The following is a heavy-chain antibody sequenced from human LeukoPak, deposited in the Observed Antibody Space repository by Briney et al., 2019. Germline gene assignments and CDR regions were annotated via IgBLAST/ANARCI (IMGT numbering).Heavy chain of an antibody. V-gene: IGHV3-21*06. D-gene: IGHD5-12*01. J-gene: IGHJ4*02. CDR1: GFTFRSYT. Sequence: GGSLRLSCAASGFTFRSYTMNWVRQAPGKGLEWVSSITSNGNNKYYTDSVKGRFTISRDNAINSLYLQMSSLRAEDTAVYYCATLDTVAASYWGQGTLITVSS. CDR3: ATLDTVAASY. CDR2: ITSNGNNK.